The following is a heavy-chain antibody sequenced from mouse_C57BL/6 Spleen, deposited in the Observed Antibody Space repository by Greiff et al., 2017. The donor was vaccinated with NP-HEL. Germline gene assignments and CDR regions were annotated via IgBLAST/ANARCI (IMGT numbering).Heavy chain of an antibody. V-gene: IGHV1-69*01. CDR3: ARGGGCAY. CDR1: GYTFTSYW. CDR2: IYPSDSYT. J-gene: IGHJ3*01. Sequence: VQLQQPGAELVMPGASVKLSCKASGYTFTSYWMHWVKQRPGQGLEWIGEIYPSDSYTNYNQKFKGKSTLTVDKSSSTAYMQLSSLTSEDSAVYYCARGGGCAYWGQGTLVTVSA. D-gene: IGHD3-2*02.